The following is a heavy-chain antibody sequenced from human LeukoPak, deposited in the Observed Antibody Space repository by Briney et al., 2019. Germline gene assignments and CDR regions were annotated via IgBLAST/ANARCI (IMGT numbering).Heavy chain of an antibody. J-gene: IGHJ4*02. CDR1: GFSFNNHG. D-gene: IGHD6-6*01. V-gene: IGHV3-23*01. CDR3: AKAGNSSSSPLFLD. Sequence: GGSLRLSCAASGFSFNNHGMNWVRQAPGKGLEWVSGISGSGDRTYYADSVKGRFTISRDNSKNTLYLQMNSLRAEDTAIYYCAKAGNSSSSPLFLDWGQGTLVTVSS. CDR2: ISGSGDRT.